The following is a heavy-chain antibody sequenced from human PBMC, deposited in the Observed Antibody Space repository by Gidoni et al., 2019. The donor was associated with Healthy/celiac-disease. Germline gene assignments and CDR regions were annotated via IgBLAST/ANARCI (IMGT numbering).Heavy chain of an antibody. D-gene: IGHD5-12*01. CDR2: ISGSGGST. CDR1: GFPLSSYA. CDR3: AKGGYDPVRYFDY. Sequence: EVQLSESGGGSVPPGGSLRLSCAASGFPLSSYAMSWVRQAPGKGLECVSAISGSGGSTYYADSVKGRFTISRDNSKNTLYLQMNSLRAEDTAVYYCAKGGYDPVRYFDYWGQGTLVTVSS. V-gene: IGHV3-23*01. J-gene: IGHJ4*02.